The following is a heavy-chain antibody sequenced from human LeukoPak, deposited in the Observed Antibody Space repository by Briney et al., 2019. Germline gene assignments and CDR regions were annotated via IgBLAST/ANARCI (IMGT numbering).Heavy chain of an antibody. D-gene: IGHD3-16*01. V-gene: IGHV3-7*01. CDR2: IKKDGSEK. CDR3: ARGGWGSGFDAFDI. CDR1: GFTFSSYW. J-gene: IGHJ3*02. Sequence: PGGSLTLSCEASGFTFSSYWMSWVRQAPGKGLEWVANIKKDGSEKYYVDSVKGRFTISRDNAKNSLYLQMNSLRAEDTAVYYCARGGWGSGFDAFDIWGQGTMVTVSS.